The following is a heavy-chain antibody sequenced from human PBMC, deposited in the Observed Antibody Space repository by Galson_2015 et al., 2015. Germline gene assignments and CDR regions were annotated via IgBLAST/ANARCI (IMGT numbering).Heavy chain of an antibody. D-gene: IGHD6-19*01. Sequence: SETLSLTCTVSGGSVSSGSYYWSWIRQPPGKRLEWIGYIYYSGSTNYNPSLKSRVTISVDTSKNQFSLKLSSVTAADTAVYYCATFLIAVAGTGYSSWFDPWGQGTLVTVSS. J-gene: IGHJ5*02. CDR1: GGSVSSGSYY. V-gene: IGHV4-61*01. CDR3: ATFLIAVAGTGYSSWFDP. CDR2: IYYSGST.